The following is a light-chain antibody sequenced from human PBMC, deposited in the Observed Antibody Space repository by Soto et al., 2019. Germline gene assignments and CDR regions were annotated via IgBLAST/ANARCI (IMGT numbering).Light chain of an antibody. CDR3: QQYNKWPPLT. Sequence: EIEMTQSPATLSLSPGERVTLSCRASQSVGSKLAWCQQKPGQAPRLLIYGASTRATGIPARFSGSGSGTEFTLTISSLQSEDFAVYYCQQYNKWPPLTFGQGTRLEIK. CDR1: QSVGSK. V-gene: IGKV3-15*01. J-gene: IGKJ5*01. CDR2: GAS.